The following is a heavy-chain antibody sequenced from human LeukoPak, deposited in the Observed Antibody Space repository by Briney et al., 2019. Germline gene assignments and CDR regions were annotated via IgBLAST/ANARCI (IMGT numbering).Heavy chain of an antibody. J-gene: IGHJ3*02. CDR2: IYFNGNI. CDR3: ARHKYSSGWPPEGAFDI. V-gene: IGHV4-39*01. Sequence: SETLSLTCAVSGGSIRSNNHYWGWIRQPPGKGLEWIGNIYFNGNIAYNPSLQSRVTISVDTSNNQFSLKLSSVTAADTAVYYCARHKYSSGWPPEGAFDIWGQGTMVTVSS. D-gene: IGHD6-19*01. CDR1: GGSIRSNNHY.